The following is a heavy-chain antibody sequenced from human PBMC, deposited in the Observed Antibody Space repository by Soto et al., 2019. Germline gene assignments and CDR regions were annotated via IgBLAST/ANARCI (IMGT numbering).Heavy chain of an antibody. Sequence: SETLSLTCTVSGGSISSYYWSWIRQPPGKGLEWIGYIYYSGSTYYNPSLKSRVTISVDRSKNQFSLKLSSVTAADTAVYYCARHMGYDFWSYLGGWYMDVWGKGTTVTVSS. V-gene: IGHV4-59*08. J-gene: IGHJ6*03. CDR1: GGSISSYY. CDR3: ARHMGYDFWSYLGGWYMDV. CDR2: IYYSGST. D-gene: IGHD3-3*01.